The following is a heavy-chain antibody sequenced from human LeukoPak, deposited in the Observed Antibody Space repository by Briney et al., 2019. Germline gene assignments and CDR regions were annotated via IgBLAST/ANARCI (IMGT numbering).Heavy chain of an antibody. CDR2: IHPSSGAT. J-gene: IGHJ4*02. Sequence: ASVKVSCKASGYAFIAYHMHWVRQAPGQGLEWMGRIHPSSGATNYAQRFQGRVTLTRDTSINTAYMELSRLTSDDTAVYYCARDLPFEDWGQGTLVTVSS. CDR3: ARDLPFED. D-gene: IGHD2/OR15-2a*01. V-gene: IGHV1-2*06. CDR1: GYAFIAYH.